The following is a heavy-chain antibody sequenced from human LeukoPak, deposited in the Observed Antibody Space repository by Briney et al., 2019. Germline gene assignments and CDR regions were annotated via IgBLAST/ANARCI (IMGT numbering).Heavy chain of an antibody. CDR3: AEDYGSNGMDV. D-gene: IGHD3-10*01. Sequence: SETLSLTCAVYGGSFSGYYWSWIRQPPGKGLEWIGEINDSGSTNYNPSLKSRVTISVDTSKNQFSLKLSSVTAADTAVYYCAEDYGSNGMDVWGQGTTVTVSS. V-gene: IGHV4-34*01. J-gene: IGHJ6*02. CDR1: GGSFSGYY. CDR2: INDSGST.